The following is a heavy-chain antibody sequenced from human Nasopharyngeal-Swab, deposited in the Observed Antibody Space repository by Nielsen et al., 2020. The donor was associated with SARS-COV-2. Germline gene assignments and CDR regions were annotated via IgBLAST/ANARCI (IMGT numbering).Heavy chain of an antibody. Sequence: GGSLRLSCAASGFTVSSNYMSWVRQAPGKGLEWVSVIYSGGSTYYADSVKGRFTISRDNSKNTLYLQMNSLRAEDTAVYYCAKGTITMVRGVIGWFDPWGQGTLVTVSS. CDR1: GFTVSSNY. CDR3: AKGTITMVRGVIGWFDP. D-gene: IGHD3-10*01. J-gene: IGHJ5*02. CDR2: IYSGGST. V-gene: IGHV3-53*01.